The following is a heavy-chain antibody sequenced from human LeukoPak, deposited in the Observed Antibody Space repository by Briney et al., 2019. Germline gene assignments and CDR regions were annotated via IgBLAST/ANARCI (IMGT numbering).Heavy chain of an antibody. CDR2: MYTSGAT. Sequence: PSETLSLTCTVSGDSISNYYWSWIRQPAGKGLEWIGRMYTSGATHYNPSLKSRATMSVDTSKNHLSLTLSSVTAADRAVYYCASLRGYCSSTSCYEYFQHWGQGTLVTVSS. J-gene: IGHJ1*01. CDR3: ASLRGYCSSTSCYEYFQH. V-gene: IGHV4-4*07. CDR1: GDSISNYY. D-gene: IGHD2-2*01.